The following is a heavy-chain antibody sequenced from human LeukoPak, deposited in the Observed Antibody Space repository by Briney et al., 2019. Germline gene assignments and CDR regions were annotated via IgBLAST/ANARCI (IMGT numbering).Heavy chain of an antibody. J-gene: IGHJ4*02. CDR1: GYTFTGYY. D-gene: IGHD5-12*01. CDR3: ARGPRYGESGYDLGPY. Sequence: GASVKVSCKASGYTFTGYYMHWVRQAPGQGLEWMGWINPNSGGSHYARRFQGRVTMTSDTSINTGYMELTSLTTDDTAVYYCARGPRYGESGYDLGPYWGQGTLVTVSS. CDR2: INPNSGGS. V-gene: IGHV1-2*02.